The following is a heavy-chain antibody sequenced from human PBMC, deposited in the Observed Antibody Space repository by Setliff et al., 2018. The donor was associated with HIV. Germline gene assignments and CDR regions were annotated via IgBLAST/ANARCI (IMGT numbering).Heavy chain of an antibody. V-gene: IGHV4-39*01. CDR1: GGSISSSSYY. CDR3: ASSVAGSGPNWFDP. Sequence: PSETLSLTCTVSGGSISSSSYYWGWIRQPPGKGLEWIGTIYYTGNTYYNPSLKSRVTMSVDTSKNQFSLKLSSVTAADTAVYYCASSVAGSGPNWFDPWGQGTLVTVSS. D-gene: IGHD6-19*01. CDR2: IYYTGNT. J-gene: IGHJ5*02.